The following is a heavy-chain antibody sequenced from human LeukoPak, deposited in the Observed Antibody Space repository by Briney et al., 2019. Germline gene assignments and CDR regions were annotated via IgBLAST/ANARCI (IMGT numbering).Heavy chain of an antibody. J-gene: IGHJ6*02. CDR2: IIPILGIA. Sequence: VASVKVSCKASGGTFSSYATSWVRQAPGQGLEWMGRIIPILGIANYAQKFQGRVTITADKSTSTAYMELSSLRSEDTAVYYCARELGGYCSGGSCPSDYYYYGMDVWGQGTTVTVSS. D-gene: IGHD2-15*01. CDR1: GGTFSSYA. V-gene: IGHV1-69*04. CDR3: ARELGGYCSGGSCPSDYYYYGMDV.